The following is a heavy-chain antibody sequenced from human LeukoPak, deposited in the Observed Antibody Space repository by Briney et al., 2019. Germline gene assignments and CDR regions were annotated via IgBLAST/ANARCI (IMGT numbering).Heavy chain of an antibody. CDR1: GGSISSYY. Sequence: KSSETLSLTCTVSGGSISSYYWSWIRQPPGKGLEWIGYIYYSGSTNYNPSLKSQVTISVDTSKNQFSLKLSSVTAADTAVYYCARQENDAFDIWGQGTMVTVSS. V-gene: IGHV4-59*08. CDR2: IYYSGST. CDR3: ARQENDAFDI. J-gene: IGHJ3*02.